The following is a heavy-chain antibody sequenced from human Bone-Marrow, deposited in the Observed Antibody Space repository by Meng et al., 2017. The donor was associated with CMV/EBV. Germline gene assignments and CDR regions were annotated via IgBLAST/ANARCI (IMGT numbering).Heavy chain of an antibody. CDR3: ARDHDYSSPDY. J-gene: IGHJ4*02. CDR2: INPNSGGT. D-gene: IGHD4-11*01. CDR1: GYTFTGYY. Sequence: ASVKVYCKASGYTFTGYYMHWVRQAPGQGLEWMGWINPNSGGTNYAQKFQGRVTRTRDTSISTAYMELSRLRSDDTAVYYCARDHDYSSPDYWGQGTLVTVSS. V-gene: IGHV1-2*02.